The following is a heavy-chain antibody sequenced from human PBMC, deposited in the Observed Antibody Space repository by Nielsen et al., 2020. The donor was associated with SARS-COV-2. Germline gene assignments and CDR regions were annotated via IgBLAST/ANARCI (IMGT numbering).Heavy chain of an antibody. CDR2: ISYDGSNK. D-gene: IGHD2-2*01. V-gene: IGHV3-30*04. J-gene: IGHJ4*02. CDR3: AKEISGQDIVVVPAALFDY. CDR1: GFTFSSYA. Sequence: GGSLRPSCAASGFTFSSYAMHWVRQAPGKGLEWVAVISYDGSNKYYADSVKGRFTISRDNSKNTLYLQMNSLRAEDTAVYYCAKEISGQDIVVVPAALFDYWGQGTLVTVSS.